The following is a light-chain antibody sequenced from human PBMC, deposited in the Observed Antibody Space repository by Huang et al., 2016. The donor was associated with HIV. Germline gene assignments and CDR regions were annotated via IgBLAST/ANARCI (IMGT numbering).Light chain of an antibody. CDR2: DTS. J-gene: IGKJ2*01. CDR1: QSITTY. Sequence: DIQMTQSPPSLSASLGDRVTITCRASQSITTYLNWYRHKPGEAPELLIHDTSTLQNGVPSRFSGGGSGTDFTLTITNLQPEDVASYYCQQSYNLPYTFGRGTKVDIK. CDR3: QQSYNLPYT. V-gene: IGKV1-39*01.